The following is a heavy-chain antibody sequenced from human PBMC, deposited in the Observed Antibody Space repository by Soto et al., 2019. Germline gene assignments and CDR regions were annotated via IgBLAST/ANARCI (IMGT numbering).Heavy chain of an antibody. CDR1: GFTLTRYS. Sequence: PGGSLRLSCAASGFTLTRYSMNWVRQAPGKGLEWVSSISSTTNYIYYGDSMKGRFTISRDNGKNSLYLEMHSLRAEDTAVYYCARESEDLTSNFDYWGQGTPVTVSS. J-gene: IGHJ4*02. CDR3: ARESEDLTSNFDY. V-gene: IGHV3-21*06. CDR2: ISSTTNYI.